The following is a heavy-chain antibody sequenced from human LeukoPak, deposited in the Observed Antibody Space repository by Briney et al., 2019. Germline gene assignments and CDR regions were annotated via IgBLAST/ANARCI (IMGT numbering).Heavy chain of an antibody. D-gene: IGHD4-17*01. CDR1: GFTFSSYG. J-gene: IGHJ4*02. Sequence: PGGSLRLSCAASGFTFSSYGMHWVRQAPGKGLEWVAVISYDGSNKYYADSVKGRFTISRDNSKNTLYLQMNSLRAEDTAVYYCANILYGDLDYWGQGTLVTVSS. CDR2: ISYDGSNK. V-gene: IGHV3-30*18. CDR3: ANILYGDLDY.